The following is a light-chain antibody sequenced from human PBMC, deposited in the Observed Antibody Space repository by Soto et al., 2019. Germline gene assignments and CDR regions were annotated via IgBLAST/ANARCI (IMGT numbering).Light chain of an antibody. Sequence: EIVMTQSPATLSVSPGERATLSCRASQSVSSNLAWYQQKPGQAPRLLIYGASTRATGIPARFSGSGSGTEFTLIISSLQSEDFAVYYCQQYNNGPPWTFGQGTKVEIK. J-gene: IGKJ1*01. CDR1: QSVSSN. CDR2: GAS. V-gene: IGKV3-15*01. CDR3: QQYNNGPPWT.